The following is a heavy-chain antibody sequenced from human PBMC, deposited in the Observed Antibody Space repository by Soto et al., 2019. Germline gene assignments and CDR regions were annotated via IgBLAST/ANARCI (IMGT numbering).Heavy chain of an antibody. Sequence: GGSLRLSCAASGFTFSSYAMSWVRQAPGKGLEWVSAISGSGGSTYYADSVKGRFTISRDNSKNTLYLQMNSLRAEHTAVYYCEKDWDGARKDIHERTNWFDPWGQGTLVTVSS. J-gene: IGHJ5*02. V-gene: IGHV3-23*01. CDR2: ISGSGGST. D-gene: IGHD1-26*01. CDR1: GFTFSSYA. CDR3: EKDWDGARKDIHERTNWFDP.